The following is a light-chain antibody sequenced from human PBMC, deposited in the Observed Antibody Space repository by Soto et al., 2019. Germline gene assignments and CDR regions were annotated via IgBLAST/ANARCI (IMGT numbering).Light chain of an antibody. V-gene: IGLV1-51*02. CDR3: ATWDSSLSGGV. Sequence: QSVLTQPPSVSAAPGQRVTISCSGSSSNIENNYVSWYRQLPGTAPNLLIYEDNKRPSGIPDRFSGSKSGTSATLGITGLETGDEADYYCATWDSSLSGGVFGTGTKVNVL. CDR1: SSNIENNY. J-gene: IGLJ1*01. CDR2: EDN.